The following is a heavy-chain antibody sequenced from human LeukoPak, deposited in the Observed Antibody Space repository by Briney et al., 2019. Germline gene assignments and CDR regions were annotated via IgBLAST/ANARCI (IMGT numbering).Heavy chain of an antibody. J-gene: IGHJ3*02. CDR3: ARGPDTAMGHDAFDI. V-gene: IGHV3-23*01. Sequence: GGSLRLSCAASGFTFSSYAMSWVRQAPGKGLEWVSAISGSGGSTYYADSVKGRFTMSRDNAKNSLYLQMSSLRVEDTAMYYCARGPDTAMGHDAFDIWGRGTLVTVSS. CDR2: ISGSGGST. D-gene: IGHD5-18*01. CDR1: GFTFSSYA.